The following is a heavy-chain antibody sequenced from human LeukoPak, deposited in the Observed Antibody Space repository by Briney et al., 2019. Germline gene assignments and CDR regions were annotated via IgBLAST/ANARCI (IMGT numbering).Heavy chain of an antibody. Sequence: GGSLRLSCAAPGFTFSSYAMHWVRQAPGKGLEWVAVISYDGSNKYYADSVKGRFTISRDNSKNTLYLQMNSLRAEDTAVYYCARDPFDYWGQGTLVTVSS. CDR3: ARDPFDY. J-gene: IGHJ4*02. CDR1: GFTFSSYA. V-gene: IGHV3-30-3*01. CDR2: ISYDGSNK.